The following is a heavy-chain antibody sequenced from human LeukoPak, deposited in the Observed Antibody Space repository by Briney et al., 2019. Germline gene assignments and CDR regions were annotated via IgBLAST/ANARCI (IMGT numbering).Heavy chain of an antibody. CDR1: GGSISSSSYY. D-gene: IGHD5-24*01. J-gene: IGHJ4*02. V-gene: IGHV4-39*01. CDR2: IYYSGST. Sequence: PSETLSLTCTVSGGSISSSSYYWGWIRQPPGKGLEWIGSIYYSGSTYYNPSLKSRVTISVDTSKNQFSLKLSSVTAADTAVYYSARQGVEMATIGIPYYFDYWGQGTLVTVSS. CDR3: ARQGVEMATIGIPYYFDY.